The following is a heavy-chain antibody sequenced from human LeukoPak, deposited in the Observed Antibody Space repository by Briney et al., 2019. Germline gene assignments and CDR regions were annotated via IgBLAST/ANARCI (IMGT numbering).Heavy chain of an antibody. D-gene: IGHD4-17*01. J-gene: IGHJ5*02. CDR3: ARDYGDYAVNWFDP. CDR2: INHSGST. Sequence: PSETLSLTCAVYGGSFSGYYWSWIRQPPGKGLDWIGEINHSGSTNYNPSLKSRVTISVDTSKNQFSLKLSSVTAADTAVYYCARDYGDYAVNWFDPWGQGTLVTVSS. CDR1: GGSFSGYY. V-gene: IGHV4-34*01.